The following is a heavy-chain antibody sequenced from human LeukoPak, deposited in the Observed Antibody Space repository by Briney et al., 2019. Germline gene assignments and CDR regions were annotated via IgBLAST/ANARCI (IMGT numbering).Heavy chain of an antibody. J-gene: IGHJ4*02. CDR2: ILYDGRNK. Sequence: PGRSLRLSCAASGFTFSSYVMHWVRQAPGKRLEWVAFILYDGRNKYYPDSVRGRFTISRDDSKNTLYLQMNSLRADDTAVYYCAEEEGDYYFDYWGQGTLVTVSS. CDR3: AEEEGDYYFDY. V-gene: IGHV3-30*18. CDR1: GFTFSSYV.